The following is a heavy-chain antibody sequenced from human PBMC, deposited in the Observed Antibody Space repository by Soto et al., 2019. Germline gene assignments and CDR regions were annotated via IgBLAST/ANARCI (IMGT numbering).Heavy chain of an antibody. CDR2: IVVGSGNT. J-gene: IGHJ3*02. D-gene: IGHD6-19*01. V-gene: IGHV1-58*01. CDR1: GFTFTRSA. CDR3: ARGSGWYDAFDI. Sequence: VKVSCKPSGFTFTRSAVQWVRQARGQRLEWIGWIVVGSGNTNYAQKFQERVTITRDMSTSTAYMELSSLRSEDTAVYYCARGSGWYDAFDIWGQGTMVTVS.